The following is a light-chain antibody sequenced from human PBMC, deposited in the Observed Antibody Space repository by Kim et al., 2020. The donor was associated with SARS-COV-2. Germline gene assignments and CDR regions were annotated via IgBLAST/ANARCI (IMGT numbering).Light chain of an antibody. CDR3: QQGNSFPLT. Sequence: ASVGDRVTITWRTSRDVSDWLAWYQQKPGKAPNLLIHAASVLQSGVPSRFSGSGSGTEFTLTISSLQPEDFATYFCQQGNSFPLTFAGGTKVDIK. J-gene: IGKJ4*01. CDR2: AAS. CDR1: RDVSDW. V-gene: IGKV1-12*01.